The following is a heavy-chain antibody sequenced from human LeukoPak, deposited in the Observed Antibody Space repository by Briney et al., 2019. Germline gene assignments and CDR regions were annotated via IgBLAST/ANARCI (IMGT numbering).Heavy chain of an antibody. V-gene: IGHV4-59*01. CDR1: GGSLNSYY. CDR3: ARGRISNWGFEGTLFDA. J-gene: IGHJ4*02. D-gene: IGHD7-27*01. Sequence: SETLSLTCTVSGGSLNSYYWSWIRQPPGKGLEWIGFITHSGGTDFDSSLGGLVTISVDTSKNQFSLRLTSMTAADTAVYFCARGRISNWGFEGTLFDAWGQGVLVTVSS. CDR2: ITHSGGT.